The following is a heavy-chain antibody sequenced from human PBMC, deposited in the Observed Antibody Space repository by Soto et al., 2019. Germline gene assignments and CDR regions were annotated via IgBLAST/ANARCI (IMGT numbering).Heavy chain of an antibody. Sequence: QVQLQESGPGLVKPSQTLSLTCTVSGGSISSGGYYWSWIRQHPGKGLEWIGYIYYSGSTYYNPSLKGGVTVSVDTSKNQFSLKLSSVTAAATAVYYCAGGNSDYYYGMDVWGQGTTVTVSS. CDR3: AGGNSDYYYGMDV. D-gene: IGHD4-4*01. CDR1: GGSISSGGYY. CDR2: IYYSGST. J-gene: IGHJ6*02. V-gene: IGHV4-31*03.